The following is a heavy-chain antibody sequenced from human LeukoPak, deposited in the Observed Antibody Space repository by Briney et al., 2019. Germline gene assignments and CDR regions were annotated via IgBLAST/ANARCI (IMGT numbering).Heavy chain of an antibody. Sequence: SETLSLTCAVYGESFSGYYWSWIRQPPGKGLEWIGEINHSGSTNYNPSLKSRVTISVDTSKSQFSLKLSSVTAADTAVYYCATSGGTLGPTNYFAYWGQGTLVTVSS. D-gene: IGHD3-16*01. CDR3: ATSGGTLGPTNYFAY. J-gene: IGHJ4*02. CDR2: INHSGST. V-gene: IGHV4-34*01. CDR1: GESFSGYY.